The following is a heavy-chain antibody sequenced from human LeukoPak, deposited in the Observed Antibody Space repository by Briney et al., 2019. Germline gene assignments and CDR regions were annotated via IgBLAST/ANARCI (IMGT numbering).Heavy chain of an antibody. D-gene: IGHD3-10*02. CDR1: GLTFSSYE. J-gene: IGHJ6*04. CDR2: ISSSGSTI. CDR3: AELGITMIGGV. V-gene: IGHV3-48*03. Sequence: GGSLRLSCAASGLTFSSYEMNWVRQAPGKGLEWVSYISSSGSTIYYADSVKGRFTISRDNAKNSLYLQMNSLRAEDTAVYYCAELGITMIGGVRGKGTTVTISS.